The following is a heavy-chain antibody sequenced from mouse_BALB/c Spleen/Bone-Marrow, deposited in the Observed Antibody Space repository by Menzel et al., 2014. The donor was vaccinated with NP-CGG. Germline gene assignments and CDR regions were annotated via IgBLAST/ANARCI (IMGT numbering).Heavy chain of an antibody. Sequence: EVNLVESGAELVKPGASVKSSCTASGFNIKDTYMHWVKQRPEQGLEWIGRIDPANGNIKYDPKFQGKATITADTSSNTAYLQLSSLTSEDTAVYYCAPYYYGRWFANWGQGTLVTVSA. J-gene: IGHJ3*01. D-gene: IGHD1-1*01. V-gene: IGHV14-3*02. CDR1: GFNIKDTY. CDR3: APYYYGRWFAN. CDR2: IDPANGNI.